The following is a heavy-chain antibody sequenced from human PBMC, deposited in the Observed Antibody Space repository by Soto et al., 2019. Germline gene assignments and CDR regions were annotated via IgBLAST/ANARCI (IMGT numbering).Heavy chain of an antibody. Sequence: PGGSLRLSCAASGFTFSSYGMHWVRQAPGKGLEWVAVISYDGSNKYYADSVKGRFTISRDNSKNTLYLQMNSLRAEDTAVYYCAKDESDNPAGGWYFGGQGTLVTVSS. CDR1: GFTFSSYG. CDR3: AKDESDNPAGGWYF. CDR2: ISYDGSNK. D-gene: IGHD6-19*01. V-gene: IGHV3-30*18. J-gene: IGHJ4*02.